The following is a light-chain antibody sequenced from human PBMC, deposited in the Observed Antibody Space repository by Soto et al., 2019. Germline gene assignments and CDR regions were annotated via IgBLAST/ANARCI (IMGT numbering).Light chain of an antibody. Sequence: DVVMTQSPLSLPVTPGEPASISCRSRQSLLHSDGCNYLDWFLQRPGQSPQVLIYLGSNRAPGVPDRFSGSGSGTDFTLKISRVEAEDVGVYYCMQALQTPLTFGGGTKVEIK. V-gene: IGKV2-28*01. CDR1: QSLLHSDGCNY. CDR2: LGS. CDR3: MQALQTPLT. J-gene: IGKJ4*01.